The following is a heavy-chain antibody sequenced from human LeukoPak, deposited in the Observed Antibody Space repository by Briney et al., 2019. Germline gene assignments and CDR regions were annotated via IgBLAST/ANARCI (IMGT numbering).Heavy chain of an antibody. CDR1: GYMFDTFG. D-gene: IGHD3-22*01. CDR3: ARDYYESSGSTFDTFDI. Sequence: ASVTVSCKASGYMFDTFGISWVRQAPGQGLEWMGWISGYNARTNYAQKVKGRVTMTTDTSTSTVYMELRNLRSDDTAKYYCARDYYESSGSTFDTFDIWGQGTMVIVSS. J-gene: IGHJ3*02. V-gene: IGHV1-18*01. CDR2: ISGYNART.